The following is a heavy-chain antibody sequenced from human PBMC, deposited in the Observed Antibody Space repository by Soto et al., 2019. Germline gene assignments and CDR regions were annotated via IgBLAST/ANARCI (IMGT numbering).Heavy chain of an antibody. V-gene: IGHV4-61*01. J-gene: IGHJ4*02. D-gene: IGHD3-10*01. Sequence: QVQLQESGPGLVKPSETLSLTCTVSGGSVSSGSYYWSWIRQPPGKGLEWIGYIYYSGSTNYNPSLKSRVTLSVDTSKNQFSLKLSSVTAADTAVYYCAREPPGDLWFGEKGDYWGQGTLVTVSS. CDR2: IYYSGST. CDR1: GGSVSSGSYY. CDR3: AREPPGDLWFGEKGDY.